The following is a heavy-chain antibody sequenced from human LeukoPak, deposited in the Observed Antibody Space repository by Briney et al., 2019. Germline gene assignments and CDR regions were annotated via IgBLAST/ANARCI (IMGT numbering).Heavy chain of an antibody. CDR2: IYPGDSDT. V-gene: IGHV5-51*01. J-gene: IGHJ4*02. D-gene: IGHD2-15*01. CDR1: GYNFATYW. Sequence: GESLKISCKTSGYNFATYWIGWVRQMPGKGLEWMGIIYPGDSDTRYSPSFQGQVTISADKSISTAYLQWTSLRASDTAMYYCASTQYCSGGSCFDYWGQGTLVTVSS. CDR3: ASTQYCSGGSCFDY.